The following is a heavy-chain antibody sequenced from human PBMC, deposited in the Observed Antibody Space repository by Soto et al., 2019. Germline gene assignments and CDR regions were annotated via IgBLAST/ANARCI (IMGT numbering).Heavy chain of an antibody. J-gene: IGHJ4*02. D-gene: IGHD6-6*01. V-gene: IGHV4-34*01. Sequence: XETLCLTCSIYSGSLSGYYWSWIRQPPGKGLDWIGEISQSGNTNYSPSLKSRVSISIDTSKKQFSLNLASVSAADTAVYYCARAPKVSGSSQTRPDFWGQGTLVTVSS. CDR2: ISQSGNT. CDR3: ARAPKVSGSSQTRPDF. CDR1: SGSLSGYY.